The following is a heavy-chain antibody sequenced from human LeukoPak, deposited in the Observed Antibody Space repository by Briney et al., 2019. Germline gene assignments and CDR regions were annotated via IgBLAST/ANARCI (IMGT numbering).Heavy chain of an antibody. D-gene: IGHD5-18*01. Sequence: SVKVSCKASGFTFTSSAMQWVRQARGQRLEWIGWIVVGSGNTNYAQKFQERVTITRDMSTSTAYMELSRLRSDDTAVYYCVRGTREGYTYGRYYFDSWGQGTQVTVSS. J-gene: IGHJ4*02. CDR2: IVVGSGNT. CDR1: GFTFTSSA. CDR3: VRGTREGYTYGRYYFDS. V-gene: IGHV1-58*02.